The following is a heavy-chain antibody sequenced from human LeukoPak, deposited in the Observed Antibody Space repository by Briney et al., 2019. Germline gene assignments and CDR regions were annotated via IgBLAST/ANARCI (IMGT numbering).Heavy chain of an antibody. CDR1: GFTFSSYW. CDR3: ARKAGIAGAVFDY. J-gene: IGHJ4*02. CDR2: IKQDGSEK. D-gene: IGHD6-13*01. Sequence: GGSLRLSCAASGFTFSSYWMSWVRQAPGKGLEWVASIKQDGSEKYYVDSVKGRFTISRDNAKNSLYLQMNSLRVEDTAVYYCARKAGIAGAVFDYWGQGTLVTVSS. V-gene: IGHV3-7*01.